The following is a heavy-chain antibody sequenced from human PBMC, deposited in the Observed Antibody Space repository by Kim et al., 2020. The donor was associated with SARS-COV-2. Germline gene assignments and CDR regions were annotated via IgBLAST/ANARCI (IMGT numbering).Heavy chain of an antibody. CDR2: IYASGST. D-gene: IGHD3-16*01. CDR1: GDSMSSCY. Sequence: SETLSLTCTVSGDSMSSCYWSWIRRPAGKGLEWIGRIYASGSTGYNPSLKSRLTMSVDTSKKQFSLKLSSVTAADTAIYYCARTISSGGSWLIFDSWGQGALVTVSS. CDR3: ARTISSGGSWLIFDS. V-gene: IGHV4-4*07. J-gene: IGHJ4*02.